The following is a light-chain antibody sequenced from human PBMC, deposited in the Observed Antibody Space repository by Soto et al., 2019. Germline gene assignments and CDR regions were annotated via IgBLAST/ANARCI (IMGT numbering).Light chain of an antibody. V-gene: IGKV1-39*01. CDR1: QSISSF. CDR3: QHSYSTPRT. J-gene: IGKJ2*02. CDR2: AAS. Sequence: DIQMTQSPSSLSASVGDRVTITCRASQSISSFLNWFQQKPGKAPKLLMYAASSLQSGVPSRFSGSGSGTDFTLTISSLQTEDFATYYCQHSYSTPRTFGQGTKLEIK.